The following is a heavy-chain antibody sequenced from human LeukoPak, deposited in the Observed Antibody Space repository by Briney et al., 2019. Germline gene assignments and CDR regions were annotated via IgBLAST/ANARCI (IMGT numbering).Heavy chain of an antibody. CDR2: ITASGDNT. CDR1: GFTFSNYW. CDR3: ATGYQYYDYYYMDV. D-gene: IGHD6-25*01. J-gene: IGHJ6*03. Sequence: GGSLRLSCAASGFTFSNYWMSWVRQAPGKGLERVSGITASGDNTHYADSVKGRFNISRDNSKSTLYLQMNSLRAEDTAVYYCATGYQYYDYYYMDVWGKGTTVTISS. V-gene: IGHV3-23*01.